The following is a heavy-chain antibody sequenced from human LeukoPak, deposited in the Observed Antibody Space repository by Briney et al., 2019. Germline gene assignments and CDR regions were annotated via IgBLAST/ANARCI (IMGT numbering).Heavy chain of an antibody. D-gene: IGHD5-24*01. Sequence: PGGSLRLSCAASGFTFTNYVMNWVRQAPGKGLEWVSGISGSGARTYYADSVKGRFTISRDNSKNTLYLQMNSLRAEDTAVYYCARFKDGYNRFDSWGQGTLVTVSS. V-gene: IGHV3-23*01. CDR2: ISGSGART. CDR3: ARFKDGYNRFDS. J-gene: IGHJ4*02. CDR1: GFTFTNYV.